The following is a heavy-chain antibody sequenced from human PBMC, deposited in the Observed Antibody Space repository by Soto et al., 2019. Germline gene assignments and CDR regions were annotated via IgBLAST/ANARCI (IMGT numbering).Heavy chain of an antibody. J-gene: IGHJ6*02. CDR2: TYYRSKWYN. CDR3: ARDPPRDFWSGYFPYGMDV. V-gene: IGHV6-1*01. D-gene: IGHD3-3*01. CDR1: GDSVSSNSAA. Sequence: SQTLSLTCAISGDSVSSNSAAWNWIRQSPSRGLEWLGRTYYRSKWYNDYAVSVKSRITINPDTSKNQFSLQLNSVTPEDTAVYYCARDPPRDFWSGYFPYGMDVWGQGTTVTAP.